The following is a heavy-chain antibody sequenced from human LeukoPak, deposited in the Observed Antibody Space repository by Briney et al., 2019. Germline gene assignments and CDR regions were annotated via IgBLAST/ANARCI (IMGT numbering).Heavy chain of an antibody. V-gene: IGHV3-30-3*01. Sequence: GRSLRLSCAASGFIFSTFAMHWVRQAPGKGLEWVAFISFDGNVEYFADSVKGRFTISRDNSKNTVYLQMNSLRAEDTAVYYCAKDHGRYRNNYFGYWGQGNLVTVFS. CDR1: GFIFSTFA. CDR2: ISFDGNVE. D-gene: IGHD1-26*01. CDR3: AKDHGRYRNNYFGY. J-gene: IGHJ4*02.